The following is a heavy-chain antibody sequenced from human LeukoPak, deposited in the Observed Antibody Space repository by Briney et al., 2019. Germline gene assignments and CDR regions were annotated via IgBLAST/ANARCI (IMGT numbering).Heavy chain of an antibody. J-gene: IGHJ4*02. Sequence: QPGGSLRLSCAASGFTVSSNYMSWVRQAPGKGLEWVSVIYSGSSTYYADSVKGRFTISRDNSKNTLYLQMNSLRAEDTAVYYCARDALYYGSGSYSFYFDYWGQGTLVTVSS. CDR1: GFTVSSNY. CDR3: ARDALYYGSGSYSFYFDY. V-gene: IGHV3-53*01. CDR2: IYSGSST. D-gene: IGHD3-10*01.